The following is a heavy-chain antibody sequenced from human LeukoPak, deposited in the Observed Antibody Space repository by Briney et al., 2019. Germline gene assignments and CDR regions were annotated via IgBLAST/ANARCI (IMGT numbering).Heavy chain of an antibody. J-gene: IGHJ4*02. CDR3: ARDDYGDYTAWGY. CDR1: GFTFSSYS. V-gene: IGHV3-21*01. CDR2: ISSSSSYI. Sequence: SGGSLRLFCAASGFTFSSYSMNWVRQAPGKGLEWVSSISSSSSYIYYADSVKGRFTISRDNAKNSLYLQMNSLRAEDTAVYYCARDDYGDYTAWGYWGQGTLVTVSS. D-gene: IGHD4-17*01.